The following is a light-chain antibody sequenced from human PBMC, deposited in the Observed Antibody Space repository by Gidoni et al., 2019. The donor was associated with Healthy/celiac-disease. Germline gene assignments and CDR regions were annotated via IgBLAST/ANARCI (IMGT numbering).Light chain of an antibody. J-gene: IGLJ2*01. V-gene: IGLV3-9*01. Sequence: SYELTQPLSVSVALGQTARITCGGNNIGSKNVHWYQQKPGQAPVLVIYRDSNRPSGIPERFSGSNSGNTATLTISRAQAGDEADYYCQVWDSQVVFGGGTKLTVL. CDR1: NIGSKN. CDR2: RDS. CDR3: QVWDSQVV.